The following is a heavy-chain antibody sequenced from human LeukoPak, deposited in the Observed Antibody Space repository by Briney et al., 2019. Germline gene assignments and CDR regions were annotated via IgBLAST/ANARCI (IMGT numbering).Heavy chain of an antibody. CDR2: IYNDGST. V-gene: IGHV3-53*01. CDR3: AKKVVVGATSPYSDFQD. Sequence: GGSLRLSCVASGFTVSSNCMSWVRQAPGKGLEWVSIIYNDGSTFYADSVKGRFTISRDNSKNTLYLQMDSLRAEDTALYYCAKKVVVGATSPYSDFQDWGQGTLVTVSS. J-gene: IGHJ1*01. CDR1: GFTVSSNC. D-gene: IGHD1-26*01.